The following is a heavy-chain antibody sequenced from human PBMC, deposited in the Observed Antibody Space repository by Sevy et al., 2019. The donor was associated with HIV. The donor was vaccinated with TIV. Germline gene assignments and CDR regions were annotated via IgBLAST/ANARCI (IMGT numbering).Heavy chain of an antibody. CDR1: GGSISSYF. CDR2: IYYRGST. D-gene: IGHD3-22*01. Sequence: SETLSLTCTVSGGSISSYFWSWIRQPPGKGLEWIGYIYYRGSTNYNPSLKSRVTISVDTSKNQFSLKLSSVTAADTAVYYCARVKEYYYDSSGYYHNCFDPWGQGTLVTVSS. V-gene: IGHV4-59*01. CDR3: ARVKEYYYDSSGYYHNCFDP. J-gene: IGHJ5*02.